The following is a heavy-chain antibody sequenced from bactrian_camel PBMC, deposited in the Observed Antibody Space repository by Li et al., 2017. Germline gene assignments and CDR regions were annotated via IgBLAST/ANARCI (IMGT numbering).Heavy chain of an antibody. D-gene: IGHD3*01. CDR3: AWVTYGDPWSFDY. J-gene: IGHJ4*01. V-gene: IGHV3-1*01. Sequence: EVQLVESGGGLVQPGGSLRLSCAASGFTFDDYAMGWVRQAPGKGLEWVARINNDGDTTYYPNSVKGRFTISRDNAKNTVLLRLSSLNTEDMAMYYCAWVTYGDPWSFDYWGQGTQVTVS. CDR1: GFTFDDYA. CDR2: INNDGDTT.